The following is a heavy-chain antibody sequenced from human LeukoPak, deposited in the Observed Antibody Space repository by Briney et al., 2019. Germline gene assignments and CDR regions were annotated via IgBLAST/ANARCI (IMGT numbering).Heavy chain of an antibody. Sequence: GGSLRLSCAASGFTFSGYWMHWVRQAPGKGLVWVSCIKSDGSFTSIADSAKGRFTISRDNAKSTVYLQMNSLRAEDTAVYYCVRDNGSYNFDYWGQGTLVTVSS. CDR2: IKSDGSFT. D-gene: IGHD1-26*01. J-gene: IGHJ4*02. V-gene: IGHV3-74*01. CDR1: GFTFSGYW. CDR3: VRDNGSYNFDY.